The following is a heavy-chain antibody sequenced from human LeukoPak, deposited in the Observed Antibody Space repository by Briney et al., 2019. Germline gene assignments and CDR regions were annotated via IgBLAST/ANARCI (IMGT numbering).Heavy chain of an antibody. J-gene: IGHJ4*02. V-gene: IGHV3-23*01. CDR1: GFTFRNYD. D-gene: IGHD1-26*01. CDR2: ISGSGGST. Sequence: GGSLRLSCIPSGFTFRNYDMHWVRQAPGKGLEWVSAISGSGGSTYYADSVKGRFTISRDNSKNTLYLQMNSLRAEDTAVYYCARVGGTTFDYWGQGTLVTVSS. CDR3: ARVGGTTFDY.